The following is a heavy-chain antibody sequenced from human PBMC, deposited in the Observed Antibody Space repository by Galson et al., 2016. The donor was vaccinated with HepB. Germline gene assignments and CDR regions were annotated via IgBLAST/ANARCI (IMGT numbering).Heavy chain of an antibody. V-gene: IGHV3-7*03. CDR2: INKDGSKT. CDR3: ASGAGWLIDY. CDR1: GLTFLKW. D-gene: IGHD6-19*01. J-gene: IGHJ4*02. Sequence: SLRLSCAASGLTFLKWMNWIRLAPGKGLEWVAIINKDGSKTSYVDSVKGRFTISRDNNNNLLFLQMNSLRVDDTAVYFCASGAGWLIDYWGQGTHVIVS.